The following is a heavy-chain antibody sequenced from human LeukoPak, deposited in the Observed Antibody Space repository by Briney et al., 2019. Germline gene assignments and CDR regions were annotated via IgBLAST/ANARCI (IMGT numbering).Heavy chain of an antibody. CDR3: ARENRSTSCCFDY. Sequence: GGSLRLSCAASGFTFSSYWMSWVRQAPGKGLEWVANIRQDGSEKYYVDSVKGQFTISRDNAKNSLYLQMTSLRAEDTAVYYCARENRSTSCCFDYWGQGTLATVSS. D-gene: IGHD2-2*01. V-gene: IGHV3-7*01. CDR2: IRQDGSEK. J-gene: IGHJ4*02. CDR1: GFTFSSYW.